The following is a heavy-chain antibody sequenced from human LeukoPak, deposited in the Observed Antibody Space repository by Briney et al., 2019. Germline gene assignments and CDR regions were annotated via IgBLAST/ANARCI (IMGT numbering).Heavy chain of an antibody. V-gene: IGHV3-48*03. CDR3: ARESGEGSGSADGFDV. CDR1: GFTFSSYE. J-gene: IGHJ3*01. Sequence: PGGSLRLSCAASGFTFSSYEMNGVRQAPGKGLEWVSYISSSGRNIYYADSVKGRFTISRDNAKNSLSLQMNSLRGEDTAVYYCARESGEGSGSADGFDVWGQGTVVTVSS. D-gene: IGHD3-10*01. CDR2: ISSSGRNI.